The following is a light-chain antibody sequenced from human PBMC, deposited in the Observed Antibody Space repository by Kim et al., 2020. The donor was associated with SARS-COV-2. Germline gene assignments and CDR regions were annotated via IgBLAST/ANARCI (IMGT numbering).Light chain of an antibody. CDR1: SLGDKY. Sequence: SYELTQPPSVSVSPGQTASITCSGESLGDKYVCWYQQKPGQSPVLVIYQDKKRPSGIPERFSGSNSGNTATLTISGTQAMDEADYYFQAWDSTSVVFGGGTQLTVL. CDR3: QAWDSTSVV. J-gene: IGLJ2*01. CDR2: QDK. V-gene: IGLV3-1*01.